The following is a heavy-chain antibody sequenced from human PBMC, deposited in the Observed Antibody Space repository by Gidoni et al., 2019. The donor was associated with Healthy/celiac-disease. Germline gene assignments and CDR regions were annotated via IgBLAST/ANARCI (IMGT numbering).Heavy chain of an antibody. CDR1: GGSISSSNW. CDR3: ARDRWDSSSGWYGSGQANWFDP. J-gene: IGHJ5*02. CDR2: IYHSGST. D-gene: IGHD6-19*01. Sequence: QVQLQESGPGLVKPSGTLSLTCAVSGGSISSSNWWRWVRHPPGKGLEWIGEIYHSGSTNYNPSLKSRVTISGDKSKNQFSRKLSSVTAADTAVYYCARDRWDSSSGWYGSGQANWFDPWGQGTLVTVSS. V-gene: IGHV4-4*02.